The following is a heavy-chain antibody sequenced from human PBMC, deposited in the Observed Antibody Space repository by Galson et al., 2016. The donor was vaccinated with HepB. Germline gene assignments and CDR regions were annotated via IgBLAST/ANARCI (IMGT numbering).Heavy chain of an antibody. CDR2: INSDGSST. J-gene: IGHJ4*02. CDR3: ARDPSRSIFDYGGDY. Sequence: SLRLSCAASGFTFSRYWMHWVRQAPGKGLVWVSRINSDGSSTTCADSVKGRFTISRDNAINTLYLQMNSLRTEDTAVYYCARDPSRSIFDYGGDYWGQGTLVTVSS. V-gene: IGHV3-74*01. CDR1: GFTFSRYW. D-gene: IGHD4/OR15-4a*01.